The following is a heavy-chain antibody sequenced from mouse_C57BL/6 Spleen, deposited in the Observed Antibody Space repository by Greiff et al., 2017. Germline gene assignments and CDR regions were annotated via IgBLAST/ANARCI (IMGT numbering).Heavy chain of an antibody. J-gene: IGHJ4*01. D-gene: IGHD2-4*01. CDR1: GYTFTSYW. CDR3: ANYYDYDGGDYYAMDY. CDR2: IHPNSGST. V-gene: IGHV1-64*01. Sequence: QVQLQQPGAELVKPGASVKLSCKASGYTFTSYWMHWVKQRPGQGLEWIGMIHPNSGSTNYNEKFKSKDTLTVDKSSSTAYMQLSSLTSEDSAVYYCANYYDYDGGDYYAMDYWGQGTSVTVSS.